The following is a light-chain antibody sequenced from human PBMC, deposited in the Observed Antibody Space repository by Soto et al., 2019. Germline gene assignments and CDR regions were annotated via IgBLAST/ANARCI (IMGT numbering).Light chain of an antibody. CDR2: DAS. CDR3: EQDETFSGT. J-gene: IGKJ1*01. CDR1: QSVSGW. Sequence: DIPLTQSPSPLSASVGDTVTVTCRATQSVSGWLAWYQQKPGEAPKLLTYDASALPRGIPSRFSGSGSGTKCTLTIASLQPDDLGTYYYEQDETFSGTFGPGTKVDI. V-gene: IGKV1-5*01.